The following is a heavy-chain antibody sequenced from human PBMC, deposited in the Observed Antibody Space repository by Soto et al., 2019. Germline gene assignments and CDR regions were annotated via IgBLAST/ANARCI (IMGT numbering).Heavy chain of an antibody. CDR1: GYRFSDYW. D-gene: IGHD1-26*01. CDR3: ARLDGYSRSWYRLDY. J-gene: IGHJ4*02. Sequence: GESLKISCKGSGYRFSDYWIGWSRQMPGKGLEWMGIIFVDDFDTRYSPSFQGQVTISVDKSTRTAYLQWNSLKASDSGMYYCARLDGYSRSWYRLDYWGQGTLVTVSS. CDR2: IFVDDFDT. V-gene: IGHV5-51*01.